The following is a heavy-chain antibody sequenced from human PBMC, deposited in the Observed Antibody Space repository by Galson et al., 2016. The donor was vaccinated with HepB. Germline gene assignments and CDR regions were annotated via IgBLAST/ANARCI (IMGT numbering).Heavy chain of an antibody. J-gene: IGHJ4*02. Sequence: SLRLSCAASGFVFSNYAMHWVRQAPGKGLEWVAVIWYDGSDKYYGDSVKGRFTISRDNLKTTLYLQMNSLRAEDTALYYCARGGDEAVDHWGQGTLVTVSS. D-gene: IGHD3-10*01. CDR1: GFVFSNYA. CDR3: ARGGDEAVDH. CDR2: IWYDGSDK. V-gene: IGHV3-33*01.